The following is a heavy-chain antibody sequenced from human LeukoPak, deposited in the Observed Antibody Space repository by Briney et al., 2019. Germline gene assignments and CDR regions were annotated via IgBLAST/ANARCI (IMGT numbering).Heavy chain of an antibody. CDR1: DYTFTSYF. V-gene: IGHV1-18*01. CDR2: ISPNNGNT. D-gene: IGHD2-15*01. Sequence: ASVKVSCKASDYTFTSYFISWVRQAPGQGLEWMGWISPNNGNTNYAQKLQGRVNMTRDTSTNTAYMELRRLRSDDKAVYYCARAREGYCSGGSCSSGKDRWGQGTLVTVSS. CDR3: ARAREGYCSGGSCSSGKDR. J-gene: IGHJ4*02.